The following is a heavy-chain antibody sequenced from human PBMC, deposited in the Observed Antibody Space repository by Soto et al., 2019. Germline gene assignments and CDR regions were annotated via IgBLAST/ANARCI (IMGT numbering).Heavy chain of an antibody. CDR1: GFTVSSNY. CDR2: IYSGGST. V-gene: IGHV3-53*02. CDR3: ARVTRTGWFDP. D-gene: IGHD1-1*01. J-gene: IGHJ5*02. Sequence: EVQRVETGGGLIQPGGSLRLSCAASGFTVSSNYMSWVRQAPGKGLEWVSVIYSGGSTYYADSVKGRFTISRDNAQNTLYLQMNSLRAEDTAVYYCARVTRTGWFDPWGQGPLVTVSS.